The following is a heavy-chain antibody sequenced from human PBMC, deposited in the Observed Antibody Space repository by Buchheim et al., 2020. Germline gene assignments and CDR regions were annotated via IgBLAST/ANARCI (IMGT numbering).Heavy chain of an antibody. CDR1: GFTFSSYW. CDR3: VREQRGGGWGGMDV. Sequence: EVQLVESGGGLVQPGGSLRLSCAASGFTFSSYWMHWVRQAPGKGLVWVSRIDTDGNTTTYADSVKGRFTISRDNAKNTLYLQMNSLRAEGKAVFYCVREQRGGGWGGMDVWGQGTT. D-gene: IGHD2-15*01. V-gene: IGHV3-74*01. J-gene: IGHJ6*02. CDR2: IDTDGNTT.